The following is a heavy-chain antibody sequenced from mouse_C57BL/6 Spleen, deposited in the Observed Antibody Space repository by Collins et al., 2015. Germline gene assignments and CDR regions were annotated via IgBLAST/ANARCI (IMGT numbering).Heavy chain of an antibody. Sequence: QVQLQQSGAELVKPGASVKISCKASGYAFSSYWMNWVKQRPGKGLEWIGQIYPGDGDTNYNGKFKGKATLTADKSSSTAYMQLSSLTSEDSAVYYCAGYGNYPYYFDYWGQGTTLTVSS. CDR1: GYAFSSYW. J-gene: IGHJ2*01. V-gene: IGHV1-80*01. CDR3: AGYGNYPYYFDY. D-gene: IGHD2-1*01. CDR2: IYPGDGDT.